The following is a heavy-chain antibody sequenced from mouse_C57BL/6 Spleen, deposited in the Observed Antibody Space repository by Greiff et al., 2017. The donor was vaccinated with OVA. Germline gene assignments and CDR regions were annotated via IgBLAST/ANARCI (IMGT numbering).Heavy chain of an antibody. J-gene: IGHJ2*01. V-gene: IGHV1-54*01. CDR1: GYAFTNYL. CDR2: INPGSGGT. CDR3: AREGGSYYFDY. Sequence: VQLQQSGAELVRPGTSVKVSCKASGYAFTNYLIEWVKQRPGQGLEWIGVINPGSGGTNYNEKFKGKATLTADKSSSTAYMQLSSLTSEDSAVYFCAREGGSYYFDYWGQGTTLTVSS.